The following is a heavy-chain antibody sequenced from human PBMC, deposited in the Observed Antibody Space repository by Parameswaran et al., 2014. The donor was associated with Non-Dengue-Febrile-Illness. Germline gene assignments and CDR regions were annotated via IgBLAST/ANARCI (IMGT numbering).Heavy chain of an antibody. J-gene: IGHJ5*02. CDR3: ARVFPPGAVVVPPFWFDP. D-gene: IGHD2-2*01. V-gene: IGHV4-31*02. Sequence: RWIRQPPGKGLEWIGYIYYSGSTYYNPSLKSRVTISVDTSKNQFSLKLSSVTAADTAVYYCARVFPPGAVVVPPFWFDPWGQGTLVTVSS. CDR2: IYYSGST.